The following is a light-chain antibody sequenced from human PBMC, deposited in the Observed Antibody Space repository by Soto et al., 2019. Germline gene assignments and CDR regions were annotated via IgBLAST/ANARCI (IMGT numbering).Light chain of an antibody. Sequence: DIQLTQSPSILSASVRDRVTITCRASQNLNKWVAWYQQKVGKAPKLVIFDVSILESGVPARFSGSGSGTEFTLTISSLQPEDFATYYCQQFNGYSWTFGQGTKIEVK. CDR3: QQFNGYSWT. V-gene: IGKV1-5*01. CDR2: DVS. CDR1: QNLNKW. J-gene: IGKJ1*01.